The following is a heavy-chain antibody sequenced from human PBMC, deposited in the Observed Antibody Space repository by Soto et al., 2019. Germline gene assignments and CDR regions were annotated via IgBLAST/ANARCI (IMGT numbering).Heavy chain of an antibody. CDR2: INHSGST. Sequence: SETLSLTCAVYGGSFSGYYWSWIRQPPGKGLERKGEINHSGSTNYNPSLKSRVTISVDTSKNQFSMKLRSETAADTAMYYCARCPFYYGSGSYYIRGYYYYGMDVWGQGTTVT. J-gene: IGHJ6*02. V-gene: IGHV4-34*01. CDR1: GGSFSGYY. CDR3: ARCPFYYGSGSYYIRGYYYYGMDV. D-gene: IGHD3-10*01.